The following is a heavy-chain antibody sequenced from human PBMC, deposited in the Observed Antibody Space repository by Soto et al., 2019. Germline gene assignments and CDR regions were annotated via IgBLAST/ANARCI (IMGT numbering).Heavy chain of an antibody. J-gene: IGHJ3*02. V-gene: IGHV1-18*01. CDR2: ISAYNGNT. CDR3: ARGMIVVVPAAMGAFDI. CDR1: GYTFTSYG. Sequence: ASVKVSCKASGYTFTSYGISWVRQAPGQGLEWMGWISAYNGNTNYAQKLQGRVTMTTDTSTSTAYMELRSLRSDDTAVYYCARGMIVVVPAAMGAFDIWGQGTMVTVS. D-gene: IGHD2-2*01.